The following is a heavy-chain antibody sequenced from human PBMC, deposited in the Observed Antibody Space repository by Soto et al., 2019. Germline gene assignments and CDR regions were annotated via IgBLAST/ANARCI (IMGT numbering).Heavy chain of an antibody. V-gene: IGHV4-31*03. CDR3: ARGRVVVAAKKYYFDY. CDR1: GGSISSGGYY. Sequence: QVQLQESGPGLVKPSQTLSLTCTVSGGSISSGGYYWSWIRQHPGKGLEWIGYIYYSGSTYYNPSLKSRVTISVDTSKNQFSLKLSSVTAEDKAVYYCARGRVVVAAKKYYFDYWGQGTLVTVSS. D-gene: IGHD2-15*01. J-gene: IGHJ4*02. CDR2: IYYSGST.